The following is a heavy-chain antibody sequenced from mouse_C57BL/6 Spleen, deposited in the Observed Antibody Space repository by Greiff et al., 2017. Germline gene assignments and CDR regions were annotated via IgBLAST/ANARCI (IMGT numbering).Heavy chain of an antibody. Sequence: VQRVESGAELMKPGASVKLSCKATGYTFTGYWIEWVKQRPGHGLEWIGEILPGSGSTNYNEKFKGKATFTADTSSNTAYMQLSSLTTEDSAIYYCARGPTIVTTRGYYFDYWGQGTTLTVSS. J-gene: IGHJ2*01. CDR3: ARGPTIVTTRGYYFDY. V-gene: IGHV1-9*01. CDR1: GYTFTGYW. CDR2: ILPGSGST. D-gene: IGHD2-5*01.